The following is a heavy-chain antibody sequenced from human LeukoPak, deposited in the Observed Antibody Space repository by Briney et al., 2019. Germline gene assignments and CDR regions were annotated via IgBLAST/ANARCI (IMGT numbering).Heavy chain of an antibody. V-gene: IGHV4-4*02. CDR3: ARGHLEGSAQTPDAFDI. J-gene: IGHJ3*02. D-gene: IGHD3-10*01. CDR2: IYHSGST. Sequence: PSETLSLTCAVSGGSISSSNWWSWVRQPPGKGLEWIGEIYHSGSTNYNPSLKSRVTISVDKSKNQSSLKLSSVTAADTAVYYCARGHLEGSAQTPDAFDIWGQGTMVTVSS. CDR1: GGSISSSNW.